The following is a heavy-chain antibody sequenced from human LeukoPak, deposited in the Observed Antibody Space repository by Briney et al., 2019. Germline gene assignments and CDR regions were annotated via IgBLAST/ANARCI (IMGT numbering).Heavy chain of an antibody. J-gene: IGHJ3*02. D-gene: IGHD6-13*01. CDR3: ARLYPQAAHDAFDI. CDR1: GFTFSSYA. Sequence: GRSLRLSCAASGFTFSSYAMHWVRQAPGKGLEWVAVISYDGGNKYYADSVKGRFTISRDNSKNTLYLQMNSLRAEDTAVYYCARLYPQAAHDAFDIWGQGTMGTVSS. V-gene: IGHV3-30*04. CDR2: ISYDGGNK.